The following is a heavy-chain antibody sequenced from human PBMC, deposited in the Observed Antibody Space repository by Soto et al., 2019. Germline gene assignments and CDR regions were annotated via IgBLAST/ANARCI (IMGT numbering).Heavy chain of an antibody. CDR2: INAGNGNT. Sequence: GASVKVSCKASGYTFTSYAMHWVRQAPGQRLEWMGWINAGNGNTKYSQKFQGRVTITRDTSASTAYMELSSLRSEDTAVYYCARDSSYDYIWGSYREVFDYWGQGTLVTVSS. CDR3: ARDSSYDYIWGSYREVFDY. V-gene: IGHV1-3*01. CDR1: GYTFTSYA. J-gene: IGHJ4*02. D-gene: IGHD3-16*02.